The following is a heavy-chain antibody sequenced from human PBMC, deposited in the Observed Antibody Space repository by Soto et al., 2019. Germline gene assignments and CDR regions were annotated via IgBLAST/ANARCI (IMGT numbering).Heavy chain of an antibody. CDR1: GGSISSYY. D-gene: IGHD2-2*01. J-gene: IGHJ4*02. V-gene: IGHV4-59*01. CDR2: IYYSGST. CDR3: ARVGYCSSTSCAHVFDY. Sequence: SETLSLTCTVSGGSISSYYWSWIQQPPGKGLEWIGYIYYSGSTNYNPSLKSRVTISVDASKNQFSLKLSSVTAADTAVYYCARVGYCSSTSCAHVFDYWGQGTLVTVSS.